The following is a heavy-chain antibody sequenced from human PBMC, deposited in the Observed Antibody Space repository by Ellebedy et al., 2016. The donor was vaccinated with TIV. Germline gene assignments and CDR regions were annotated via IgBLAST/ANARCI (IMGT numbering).Heavy chain of an antibody. Sequence: PGGSLRLSCAASGITFSSYAMHWVRQAPGKGLEWVAIISYDGSYKYYTDSVKGRYTISRDNSKTTLYLQMNSLRPEDTAVYYCVSGDDITATIEGYFDYWGQGTLVTVSS. D-gene: IGHD4-11*01. CDR2: ISYDGSYK. CDR1: GITFSSYA. CDR3: VSGDDITATIEGYFDY. V-gene: IGHV3-30*10. J-gene: IGHJ4*02.